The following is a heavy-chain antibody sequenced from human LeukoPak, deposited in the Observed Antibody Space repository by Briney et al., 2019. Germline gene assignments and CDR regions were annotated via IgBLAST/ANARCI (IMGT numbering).Heavy chain of an antibody. CDR2: FYYRGST. CDR1: GGSITSSDYY. V-gene: IGHV4-39*01. Sequence: PSETLSLTCTVSGGSITSSDYYWGWIRQPPGKGLEWIGSFYYRGSTYYSPSLKSRITISVDTSKNQFSLRLSSVTAADTAVYYCARTSGPKYYGMDVWGQGTTVTVSS. J-gene: IGHJ6*02. D-gene: IGHD1-26*01. CDR3: ARTSGPKYYGMDV.